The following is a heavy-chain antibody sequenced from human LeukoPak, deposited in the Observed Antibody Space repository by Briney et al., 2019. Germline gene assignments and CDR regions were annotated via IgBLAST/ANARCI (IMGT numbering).Heavy chain of an antibody. V-gene: IGHV4-39*01. J-gene: IGHJ6*03. CDR3: ARPDYYYYHMDV. CDR1: GGSISSSSYY. CDR2: IYYSGST. Sequence: SETLSLTCTVSGGSISSSSYYWGWIRQPPGKGLEWIGSIYYSGSTYYNPSLKSRVTISVDTSKNQFSLKLSSVTAADTAVYYCARPDYYYYHMDVWGKGTTVTVSS.